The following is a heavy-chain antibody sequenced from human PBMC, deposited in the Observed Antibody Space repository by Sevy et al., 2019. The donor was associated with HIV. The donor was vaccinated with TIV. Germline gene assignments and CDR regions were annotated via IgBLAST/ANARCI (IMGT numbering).Heavy chain of an antibody. CDR3: TKVDVVVPVADYGLDV. V-gene: IGHV3-23*01. J-gene: IGHJ6*02. D-gene: IGHD2-2*01. CDR2: ISRSGGST. Sequence: GGSLRLSCAASGFTFSNYAMSWVRQAPGKGLEWVSSISRSGGSTYYADSVKGRFTISRDKSKNTLYVQMNSLRAEDTALYYCTKVDVVVPVADYGLDVWGQGTTVTVSS. CDR1: GFTFSNYA.